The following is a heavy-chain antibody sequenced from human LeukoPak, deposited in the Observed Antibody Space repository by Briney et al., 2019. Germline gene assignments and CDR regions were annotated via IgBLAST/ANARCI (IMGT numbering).Heavy chain of an antibody. CDR2: ITSDGRST. Sequence: GGALRLSCAASVCTFSSYWIHWVRQPPAKGLVWVSRITSDGRSTSYAHSVKGRFTISRDNAKNTLYLETNSLIAEDRAVYYCARGNGHASDIWGQGTMVTVSS. CDR3: ARGNGHASDI. V-gene: IGHV3-74*01. J-gene: IGHJ3*02. CDR1: VCTFSSYW. D-gene: IGHD2-8*01.